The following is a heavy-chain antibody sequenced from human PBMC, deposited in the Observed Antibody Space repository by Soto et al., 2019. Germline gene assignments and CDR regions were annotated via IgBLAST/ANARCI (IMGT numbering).Heavy chain of an antibody. Sequence: QVQLMQSGAEVKKPGALVKVSCKASGNTFTNYYIHWVRQAPGQGLEWMGTINPSGGHTTYAQKFLGRVTMTRDTATSTLYIERTSLRSEDTAVYYCARGGHVVVVTAAFDYWGQGTLVTVSS. V-gene: IGHV1-46*01. D-gene: IGHD2-21*02. CDR3: ARGGHVVVVTAAFDY. J-gene: IGHJ4*02. CDR1: GNTFTNYY. CDR2: INPSGGHT.